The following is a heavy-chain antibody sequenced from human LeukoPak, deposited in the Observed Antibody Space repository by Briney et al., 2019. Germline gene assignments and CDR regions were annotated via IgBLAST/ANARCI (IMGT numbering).Heavy chain of an antibody. J-gene: IGHJ6*02. V-gene: IGHV3-33*01. CDR3: ARDLGSGPPYGMDV. CDR1: GFTFSSYG. D-gene: IGHD6-19*01. CDR2: IWYDGSNK. Sequence: GGSLRLSCAASGFTFSSYGMHWVRQAPGKGLEWVAVIWYDGSNKYYADSVKGRFTISRDNSKNTLYLQMNSLRAEDTAVYYCARDLGSGPPYGMDVWGQGTTVTVSS.